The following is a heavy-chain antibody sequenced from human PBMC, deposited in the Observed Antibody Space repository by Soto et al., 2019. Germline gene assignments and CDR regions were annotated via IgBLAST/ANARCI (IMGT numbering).Heavy chain of an antibody. J-gene: IGHJ3*02. CDR1: GFTFDDYA. CDR2: ISWNSATE. V-gene: IGHV3-9*01. D-gene: IGHD4-4*01. Sequence: EVQLVESGGGLLQPGRSLRLSCAASGFTFDDYAMHWVRKAPGKGLEWVSVISWNSATEAHAYSVKFRFTISRDNSNNSLYLQMNSLGPEDTAVYYRAKSNSEYHGTSFEFDIW. CDR3: AKSNSEYHGTSFEFDI.